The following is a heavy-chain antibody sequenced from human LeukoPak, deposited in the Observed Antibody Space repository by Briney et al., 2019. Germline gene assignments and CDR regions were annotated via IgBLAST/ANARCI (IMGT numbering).Heavy chain of an antibody. J-gene: IGHJ4*02. CDR3: ATRGVNTVTLPSDVY. D-gene: IGHD4-17*01. CDR2: IRYSGGTT. Sequence: GGSLRLSRATSGFTFSNYAMSWVRQAPGEGLEWLSAIRYSGGTTYYADSVEGRFTISSDKFNNTLYLQMNNLRAEDTAVHYCATRGVNTVTLPSDVYWGQGALVTVSS. V-gene: IGHV3-23*01. CDR1: GFTFSNYA.